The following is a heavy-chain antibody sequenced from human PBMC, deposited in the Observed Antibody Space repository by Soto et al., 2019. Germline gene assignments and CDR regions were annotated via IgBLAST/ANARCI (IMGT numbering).Heavy chain of an antibody. CDR3: ARSGPYSSSWYDY. V-gene: IGHV1-69*13. J-gene: IGHJ4*02. CDR1: GGTFSSSA. D-gene: IGHD6-13*01. Sequence: SVKVSCKASGGTFSSSAISWVRQAPGQGLEWMRGIIPIFGTANYAQKFQGRVTITADESTSTGYMELSSLRSEDTAVYYCARSGPYSSSWYDYWGQGTLVTVSS. CDR2: IIPIFGTA.